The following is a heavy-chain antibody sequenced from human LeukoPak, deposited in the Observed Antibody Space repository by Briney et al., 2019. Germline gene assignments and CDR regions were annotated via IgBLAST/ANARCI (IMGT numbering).Heavy chain of an antibody. V-gene: IGHV1-18*01. CDR1: GGTFSSFA. CDR3: VRDLGVDASMIFFDF. CDR2: SSAYNGNT. D-gene: IGHD3-16*01. Sequence: ASVKVSCKASGGTFSSFAINWVRQAPGQGLEWMGWSSAYNGNTNYVQKFQGRVTMTTDTSTSTAYMELRSLRSDDTAVFYCVRDLGVDASMIFFDFWGQGTLVTVSS. J-gene: IGHJ4*02.